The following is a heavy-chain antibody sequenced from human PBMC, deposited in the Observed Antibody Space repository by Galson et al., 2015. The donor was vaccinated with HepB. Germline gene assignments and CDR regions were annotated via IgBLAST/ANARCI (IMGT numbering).Heavy chain of an antibody. CDR1: GFTVSSNY. CDR3: ARALGYSSSWSGFDY. V-gene: IGHV3-53*04. D-gene: IGHD6-13*01. J-gene: IGHJ4*02. Sequence: SLRLSCAASGFTVSSNYMRWVRQAPGKGLEWVAVIYSGGSTYYADAVKGRFTISTHNTKNTLYPQMNRLRAEDTAVYYCARALGYSSSWSGFDYWGQGTPVTVSS. CDR2: IYSGGST.